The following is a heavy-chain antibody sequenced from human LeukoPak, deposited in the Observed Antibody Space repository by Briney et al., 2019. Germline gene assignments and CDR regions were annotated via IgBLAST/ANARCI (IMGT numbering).Heavy chain of an antibody. CDR2: INHSGST. Sequence: PSETLSLTCAAYGGSFSGYYRSWIRQPPGKGLEWIGEINHSGSTNNNPSLKSRVTISVDTTKNHISLKQSSMTAPDTAVYYCEGSRRDYGGNRGLQYNFDCWGEGKRVTVSS. CDR3: EGSRRDYGGNRGLQYNFDC. V-gene: IGHV4-34*01. CDR1: GGSFSGYY. D-gene: IGHD4-23*01. J-gene: IGHJ4*02.